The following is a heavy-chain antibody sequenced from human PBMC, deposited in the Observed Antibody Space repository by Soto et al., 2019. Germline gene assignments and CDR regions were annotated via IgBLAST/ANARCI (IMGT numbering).Heavy chain of an antibody. V-gene: IGHV4-30-4*01. Sequence: SETLSLTCTVSGGSISSGDYYWSWIRQPPEKGLEWIGYIYYSGSTYYNPSLKSRVTISVDTSKNQFSLKLSSVTAADTAVYYCARLTPGYSSGWFIDYWGQGTLVTSPQ. CDR1: GGSISSGDYY. CDR2: IYYSGST. D-gene: IGHD6-19*01. J-gene: IGHJ4*02. CDR3: ARLTPGYSSGWFIDY.